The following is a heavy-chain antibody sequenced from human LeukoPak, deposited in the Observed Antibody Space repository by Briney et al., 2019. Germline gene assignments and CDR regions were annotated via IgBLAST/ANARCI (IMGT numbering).Heavy chain of an antibody. CDR1: GFTFSSYA. J-gene: IGHJ4*02. V-gene: IGHV3-23*01. CDR2: ISGSGGST. CDR3: AKKNLGSGWYFYDY. D-gene: IGHD6-19*01. Sequence: GGSLRLSCAASGFTFSSYAMSWVRQAPGKGLEWVSAISGSGGSTYYADSVKGRFAISRDNSKNTLYLQMNSLRAEDTAVYYCAKKNLGSGWYFYDYWGQGTLVTVSS.